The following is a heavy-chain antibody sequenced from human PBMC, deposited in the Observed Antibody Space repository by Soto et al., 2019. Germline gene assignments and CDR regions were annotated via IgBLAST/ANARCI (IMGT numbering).Heavy chain of an antibody. CDR3: ARSYSRYVFDWFDP. D-gene: IGHD6-13*01. CDR1: GGSISSYY. CDR2: IYYSGST. J-gene: IGHJ5*02. V-gene: IGHV4-59*01. Sequence: SETLSVTCTVSGGSISSYYWSWIRQPPGKGLEWIGYIYYSGSTNYNPSLKSRVTISVDTSKNQFSLKLSSVTAADTAVYYCARSYSRYVFDWFDPWGQGTLVTVSS.